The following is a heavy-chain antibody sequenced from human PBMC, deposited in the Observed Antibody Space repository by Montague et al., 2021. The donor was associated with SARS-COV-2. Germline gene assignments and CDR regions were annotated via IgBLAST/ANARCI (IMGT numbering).Heavy chain of an antibody. CDR2: IYYTGST. J-gene: IGHJ4*02. Sequence: SETLSLTCNVSGGSINNYYWSWIRQSPGRGLEWIGYIYYTGSTTRNPSLDSRVTISLDTSRDLVSLELRFLTAADTAVYYCARGGGWKRHFDYWGQGTLVAVSS. D-gene: IGHD4-23*01. CDR3: ARGGGWKRHFDY. CDR1: GGSINNYY. V-gene: IGHV4-59*01.